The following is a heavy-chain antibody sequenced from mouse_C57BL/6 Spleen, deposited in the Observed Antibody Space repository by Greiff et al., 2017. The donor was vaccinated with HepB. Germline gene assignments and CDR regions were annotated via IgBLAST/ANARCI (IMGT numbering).Heavy chain of an antibody. D-gene: IGHD1-1*01. Sequence: VQLQQPGAELVRPGSSVKLSCKASGYTFTSYWMHWVKQRPIQGLEWIGNIDPSDSETHYNQKFKDKATLTVDKSSSTAYMQLSSLTSEGSAVYYCARETVGDYAMDYWGQGTSVTVSS. CDR1: GYTFTSYW. J-gene: IGHJ4*01. CDR3: ARETVGDYAMDY. V-gene: IGHV1-52*01. CDR2: IDPSDSET.